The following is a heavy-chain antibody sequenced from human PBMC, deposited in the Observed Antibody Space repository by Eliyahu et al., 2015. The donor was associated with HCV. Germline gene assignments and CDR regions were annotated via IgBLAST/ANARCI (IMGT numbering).Heavy chain of an antibody. Sequence: QVQLQESGPGLVKPSETLSLTCTVSGGSITTYYWXWIRQPPGKGLEWIGYIHYSGSTNXNPSLKXRVTITVDTSKNQFSLNLTSVTAADTAVYYCAGGGGGIAVAGTGGWFDPWGQGTLVTVSS. CDR2: IHYSGST. D-gene: IGHD6-19*01. V-gene: IGHV4-59*01. J-gene: IGHJ5*02. CDR3: AGGGGGIAVAGTGGWFDP. CDR1: GGSITTYY.